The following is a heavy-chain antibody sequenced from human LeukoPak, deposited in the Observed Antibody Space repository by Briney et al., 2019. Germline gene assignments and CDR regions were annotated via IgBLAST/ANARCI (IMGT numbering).Heavy chain of an antibody. CDR3: ARDGGGPDAFDI. CDR1: GFTFSSYW. CDR2: IASDSSSK. J-gene: IGHJ3*02. Sequence: GGSLRLSCAASGFTFSSYWMTWVRQAPGKGLEWVSHIASDSSSKHYADSVRGRFTTSRDNAANSLYLHMNSLRAEDTAVYYCARDGGGPDAFDIWGQGTMVTVS. V-gene: IGHV3-48*01.